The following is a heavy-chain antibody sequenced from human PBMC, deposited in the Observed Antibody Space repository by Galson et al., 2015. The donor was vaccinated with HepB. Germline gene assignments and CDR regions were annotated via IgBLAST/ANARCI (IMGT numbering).Heavy chain of an antibody. V-gene: IGHV4-59*01. CDR1: GGSISSYY. CDR2: IYYSGST. Sequence: LSLTCTVSGGSISSYYWSWIRQPPGKGLEWIGYIYYSGSTNYNPSLKSRVTISVDTSKNQFSLKLSSVTAADTAVYYCARVGYCSSTSCYSPHGVWRGHYYMDVWGKGTTVTVSS. D-gene: IGHD2-2*02. J-gene: IGHJ6*03. CDR3: ARVGYCSSTSCYSPHGVWRGHYYMDV.